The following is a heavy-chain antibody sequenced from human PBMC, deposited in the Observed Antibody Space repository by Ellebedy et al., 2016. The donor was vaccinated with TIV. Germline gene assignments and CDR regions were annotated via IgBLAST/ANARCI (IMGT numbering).Heavy chain of an antibody. CDR2: IIPIFGTA. V-gene: IGHV1-69*13. Sequence: ASVKVSCKASGGTFSSYAISWVRQAPGQGLEWMGGIIPIFGTANYAQKFQGRVTITADESTSTAYMELSSLRSEDTAVYYCARWWELLRRFDPWGQGTLVTVSS. CDR3: ARWWELLRRFDP. CDR1: GGTFSSYA. J-gene: IGHJ5*02. D-gene: IGHD1-26*01.